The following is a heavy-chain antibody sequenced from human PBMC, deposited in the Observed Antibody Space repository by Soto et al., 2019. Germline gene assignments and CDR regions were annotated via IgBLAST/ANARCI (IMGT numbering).Heavy chain of an antibody. CDR2: INVYNGNT. J-gene: IGHJ5*02. CDR3: ARGVGSGSYYNHYNWFDP. D-gene: IGHD3-10*01. V-gene: IGHV1-18*01. CDR1: GYTFTNYG. Sequence: ASVKVSCKASGYTFTNYGISWVRQAPGQGLEWMGWINVYNGNTKYAQKVQGRVTMTTDTSTSTAYMELRSLRSDDTAVYYCARGVGSGSYYNHYNWFDPWGQGTLVPVSS.